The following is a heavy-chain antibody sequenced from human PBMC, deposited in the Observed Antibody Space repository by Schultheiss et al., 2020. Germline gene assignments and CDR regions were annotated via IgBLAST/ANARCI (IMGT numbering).Heavy chain of an antibody. CDR3: ARGEQWLVR. D-gene: IGHD6-19*01. V-gene: IGHV4-59*11. J-gene: IGHJ4*02. Sequence: SETLSLICNVSGGSMNNQYWSWIRQFPGKGLEWIGYIYYSGLSNYNPSFKTRVSISLDTSRNQFSLKLSSVTAADTAVYYCARGEQWLVRWGQGTLVTVSS. CDR2: IYYSGLS. CDR1: GGSMNNQY.